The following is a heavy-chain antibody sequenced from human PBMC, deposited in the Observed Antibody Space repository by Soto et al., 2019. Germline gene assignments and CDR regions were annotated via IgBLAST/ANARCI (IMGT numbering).Heavy chain of an antibody. CDR1: GGSFSGYY. CDR2: INHSGST. D-gene: IGHD6-13*01. CDR3: ARIAAAGTPEFGY. V-gene: IGHV4-34*01. Sequence: QVQLQQWGAGLLKPSETLSLTCAVYGGSFSGYYWSWIRQPPGKGLEWIGEINHSGSTNYNPSLNSRVTTSVDTSKTQFSLKLSSVTAADTAVYYCARIAAAGTPEFGYWGQGTLVTVSS. J-gene: IGHJ4*02.